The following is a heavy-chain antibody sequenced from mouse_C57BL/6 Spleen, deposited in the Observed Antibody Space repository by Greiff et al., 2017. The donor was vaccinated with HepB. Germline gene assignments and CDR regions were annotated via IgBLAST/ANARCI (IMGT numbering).Heavy chain of an antibody. CDR1: GFNIKDYY. CDR3: ALIITTVVVDY. CDR2: IDPEDGET. J-gene: IGHJ2*01. Sequence: VHVKQSGAELVKPGASVKLSCTASGFNIKDYYMHWVKQRTEQGLEWIGRIDPEDGETKYAPKFQGKATITADTSSNTAYLQLSSLTSEDTAVYYCALIITTVVVDYWGQGTTLTVSS. D-gene: IGHD1-1*01. V-gene: IGHV14-2*01.